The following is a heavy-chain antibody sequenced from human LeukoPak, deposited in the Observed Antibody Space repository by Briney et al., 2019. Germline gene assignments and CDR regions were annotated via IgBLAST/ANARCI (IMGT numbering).Heavy chain of an antibody. D-gene: IGHD2-2*01. CDR1: GFTFSSYW. CDR3: AKDRDYCSSTSCYSWFDP. J-gene: IGHJ5*02. V-gene: IGHV3-7*03. CDR2: IKQDGSEK. Sequence: PGGSLRLSCAASGFTFSSYWMSWVRQAPGKGLEWVANIKQDGSEKYYVDSVKGRFTISRDNAKNSLYLQMNSLRAEDTAVYYCAKDRDYCSSTSCYSWFDPWGQGTLATVSS.